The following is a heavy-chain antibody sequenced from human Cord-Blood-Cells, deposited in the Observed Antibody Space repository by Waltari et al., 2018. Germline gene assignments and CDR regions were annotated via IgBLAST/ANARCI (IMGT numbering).Heavy chain of an antibody. J-gene: IGHJ4*02. Sequence: QVQLQQWGAGLLKPSETLSLTCAVYGGSFSGYYWSWIRQPPGTGLEWLGEINHSGSTNYNPSLKSRVTISVDTSKNQFSLKLSSVTAADTAVYYCARGPKITIFGVVIKGFDYWGQGTLVTVSS. D-gene: IGHD3-3*01. CDR1: GGSFSGYY. CDR3: ARGPKITIFGVVIKGFDY. V-gene: IGHV4-34*01. CDR2: INHSGST.